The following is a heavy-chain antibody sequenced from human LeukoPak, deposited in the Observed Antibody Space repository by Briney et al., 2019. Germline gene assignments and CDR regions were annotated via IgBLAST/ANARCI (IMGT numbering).Heavy chain of an antibody. CDR2: ISYDGSNT. V-gene: IGHV3-30*18. D-gene: IGHD1-20*01. Sequence: GGSLRLSCITSGFTFSSFGMHWVRQTPGKGLEWVAFISYDGSNTYYGDSVKGRFTISRDNSVNVLFLQMNSLRVDDTALYFCAKGRGYNWDPTSFDYWGQGTLVTVSS. CDR3: AKGRGYNWDPTSFDY. CDR1: GFTFSSFG. J-gene: IGHJ4*02.